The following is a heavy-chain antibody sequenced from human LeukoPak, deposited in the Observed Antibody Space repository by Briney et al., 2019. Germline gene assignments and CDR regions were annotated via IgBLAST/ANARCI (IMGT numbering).Heavy chain of an antibody. CDR3: AGLVGRYSSGLYYYYFDY. D-gene: IGHD3-22*01. CDR1: GFTFSGYAM. J-gene: IGHJ4*02. V-gene: IGHV4-4*02. CDR2: MYLSGTT. Sequence: GSLRLSCAVSGFTFSGYAMSWVRQPPGKGLEWIGEMYLSGTTHSNPSVKSRVTISIDKSKNQFFLNLSSVTAADTAVYYCAGLVGRYSSGLYYYYFDYWGQGTLVTVSS.